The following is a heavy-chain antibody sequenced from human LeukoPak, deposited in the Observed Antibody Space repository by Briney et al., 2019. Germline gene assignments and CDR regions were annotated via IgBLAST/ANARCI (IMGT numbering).Heavy chain of an antibody. V-gene: IGHV3-30*18. CDR1: GFTFSSNA. Sequence: TGGSLRLSCAAYGFTFSSNAMHWVRQAPGRGLEWVAFISYDGSTIYYADSVKGRFTISRDNSKNTLSLQIHSLRAEDTAVYYCAKDLATKYALDYWGQGNLVTVSS. CDR3: AKDLATKYALDY. J-gene: IGHJ4*02. CDR2: ISYDGSTI. D-gene: IGHD2-8*01.